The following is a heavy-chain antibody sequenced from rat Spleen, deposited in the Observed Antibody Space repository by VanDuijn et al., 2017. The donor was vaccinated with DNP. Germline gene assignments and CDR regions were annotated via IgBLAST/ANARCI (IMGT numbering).Heavy chain of an antibody. CDR1: GFNFNDYW. Sequence: EVKLVESGGGLVQPGRSLKLSCAASGFNFNDYWMGWVRQAPGKGLEWIGEINKDSRTIKYAPSLKDKFTISRDNAQNTLLQQGIKVGSEDTAIYYCVRGPDYRGHSDYFDYWGQGVMVTVSS. V-gene: IGHV4-2*01. J-gene: IGHJ2*01. CDR3: VRGPDYRGHSDYFDY. CDR2: INKDSRTI. D-gene: IGHD1-6*01.